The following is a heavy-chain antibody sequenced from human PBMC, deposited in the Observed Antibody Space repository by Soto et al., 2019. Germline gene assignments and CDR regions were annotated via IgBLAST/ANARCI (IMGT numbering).Heavy chain of an antibody. CDR3: AKDSGHD. D-gene: IGHD5-12*01. J-gene: IGHJ4*02. CDR2: ITGGGGST. V-gene: IGHV3-23*01. Sequence: GSLRLSCAASGFSFSSYAMSWVRQAPGKGLEWVSVITGGGGSTYYGDSVRGRFTISRGNSKNTLYLQMNSLRAEDTAVYYCAKDSGHDWGQGTLVTVSS. CDR1: GFSFSSYA.